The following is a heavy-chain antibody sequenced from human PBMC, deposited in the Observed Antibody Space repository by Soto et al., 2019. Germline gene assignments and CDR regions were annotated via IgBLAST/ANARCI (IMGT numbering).Heavy chain of an antibody. CDR2: MYTTVSS. CDR1: GGPISSYY. Sequence: QLQLQASGQGLVKPSETLSLTCTVSGGPISSYYWRWIRQHAGKGLAWIGRMYTTVSSIYNPSLKIRVTMPVDPSKIQLSLKGSSVTAADTAIYYCVRAGDGTATIFDSWGKGTLVTVSS. J-gene: IGHJ4*02. D-gene: IGHD5-12*01. V-gene: IGHV4-4*07. CDR3: VRAGDGTATIFDS.